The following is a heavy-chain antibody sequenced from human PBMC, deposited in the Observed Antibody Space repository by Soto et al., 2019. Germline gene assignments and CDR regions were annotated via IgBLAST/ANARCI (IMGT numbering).Heavy chain of an antibody. V-gene: IGHV1-69*01. J-gene: IGHJ4*02. CDR2: IIPIFGKA. CDR1: GVGNGSKS. Sequence: CGVGNGSKSRSWPRQAPGQGLEWMGGIIPIFGKANYAQKFQGRVTITAVESTSTAYMELSSLRSEDTAVYYGTRAPSDILALWGQGTLVTVSS. D-gene: IGHD3-9*01. CDR3: TRAPSDILAL.